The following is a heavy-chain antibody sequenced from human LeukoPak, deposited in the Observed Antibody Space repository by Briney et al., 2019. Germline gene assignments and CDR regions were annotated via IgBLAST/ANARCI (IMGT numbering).Heavy chain of an antibody. J-gene: IGHJ3*02. CDR3: ARGAAYGGNSGAFDI. D-gene: IGHD4-23*01. V-gene: IGHV3-64*01. Sequence: GASVKVSCKVSGNTLTEVSMHWVRQAPGKGLEYVSAISSNGGSTYYANSVKGRFTISRDNSKNTLYLQMGSLRAEDMAVYYCARGAAYGGNSGAFDIWGQGTMVTVSS. CDR1: GNTLTEVS. CDR2: ISSNGGST.